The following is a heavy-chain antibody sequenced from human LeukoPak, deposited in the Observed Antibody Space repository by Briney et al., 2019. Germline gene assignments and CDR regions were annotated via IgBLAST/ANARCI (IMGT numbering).Heavy chain of an antibody. CDR3: ASTYYYGSGSQGDRHNWFDP. J-gene: IGHJ5*02. D-gene: IGHD3-10*01. V-gene: IGHV4-30-4*01. CDR2: IYYSGST. Sequence: SETLSLTCTVSGGSISSGDYYWSWIRQPPGKGLEWIGYIYYSGSTYYNPSLKSRVTISVDTSKNQFSLKLSSVTAADTAVYYCASTYYYGSGSQGDRHNWFDPWGQGTPVTVSS. CDR1: GGSISSGDYY.